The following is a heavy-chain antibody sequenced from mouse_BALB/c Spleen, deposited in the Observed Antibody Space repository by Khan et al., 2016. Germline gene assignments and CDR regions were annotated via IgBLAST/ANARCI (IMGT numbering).Heavy chain of an antibody. CDR1: GFSLTNSG. V-gene: IGHV2-9*02. J-gene: IGHJ3*01. D-gene: IGHD2-4*01. CDR3: ERDDRDDDDWFAF. CDR2: ICPGGST. Sequence: QVQLKESGPGLVAPSQSLSITCTVSGFSLTNSGVHWIRQPPGKGLEWLGVICPGGSTDYNSALMSRLRITNDNSQNPVVLKMVSLQPDHTAMYYCERDDRDDDDWFAFWGQGTLVIVSA.